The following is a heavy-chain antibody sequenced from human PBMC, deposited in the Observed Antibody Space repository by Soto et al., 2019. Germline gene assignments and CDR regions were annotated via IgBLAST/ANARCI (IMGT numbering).Heavy chain of an antibody. D-gene: IGHD4-4*01. V-gene: IGHV3-33*01. Sequence: QVQLVESGGGVVQPGRSLRLSCAASGFTFSSYGMHWVRQAPGKGLEWVAVIWYDGSNKYYADSVKGRFTISRDNSKNTWYLQMNSLRAEDTAVYYCARDLGRWLQEHYYSFGMDVWGQGTTVTVSS. CDR2: IWYDGSNK. CDR1: GFTFSSYG. CDR3: ARDLGRWLQEHYYSFGMDV. J-gene: IGHJ6*02.